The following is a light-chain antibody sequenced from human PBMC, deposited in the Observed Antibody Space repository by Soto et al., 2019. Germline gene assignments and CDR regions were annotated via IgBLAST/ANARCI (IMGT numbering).Light chain of an antibody. J-gene: IGKJ1*01. Sequence: EILMTQSPATLSVSPGERATISCRASQSVSNSYLAWYQQKPGQAPRVLIYVASTRAAGIPARFSGSGSGKDWNIIICRQDADVFSGYYRHQDGLSGPFGQGTKVDIK. CDR3: HQDGLSGP. CDR1: QSVSNSY. CDR2: VAS. V-gene: IGKV3-20*01.